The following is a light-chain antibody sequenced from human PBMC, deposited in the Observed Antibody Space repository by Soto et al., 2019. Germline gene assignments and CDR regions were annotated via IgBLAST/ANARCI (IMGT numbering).Light chain of an antibody. CDR3: QQHDNHPPYT. J-gene: IGKJ2*01. CDR1: QDISNY. Sequence: DIQMTQSPSSLSASVGDRVTITCQASQDISNYLNWYQQKPGKAPKLLIYDASNLETGVPSRFSGSGSGTDFTITTISRQPQDNVTYYCQQHDNHPPYTFGQGTKLEIK. V-gene: IGKV1-33*01. CDR2: DAS.